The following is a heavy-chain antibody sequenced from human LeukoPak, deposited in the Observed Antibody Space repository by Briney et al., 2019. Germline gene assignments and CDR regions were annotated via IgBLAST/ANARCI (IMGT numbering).Heavy chain of an antibody. CDR2: IHYSGST. CDR3: ARRVWATTISRDAFDI. J-gene: IGHJ3*02. V-gene: IGHV4-59*01. D-gene: IGHD1-26*01. Sequence: SETLSLTCTVSGASIRSSYWSWIRQPPGKGLEWIGHIHYSGSTNYNPSLKSRVAISVDTPKNQFSLKLSSVTAADTALYYCARRVWATTISRDAFDIWGQGTMVTVSS. CDR1: GASIRSSY.